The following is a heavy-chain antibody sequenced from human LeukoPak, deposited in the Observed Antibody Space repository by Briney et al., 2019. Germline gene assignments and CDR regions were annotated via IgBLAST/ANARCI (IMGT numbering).Heavy chain of an antibody. CDR1: GFTFSKYA. CDR2: ISGSGIAT. Sequence: GGSLRLSCVASGFTFSKYAMNWVRQAPGKGLEWISAISGSGIATYYADSVKGRFTISRDSSKNTLYLQMNSLRAEDTAVYYCAKDRIGDGYNFGYFDYWGQGTLVTVSS. D-gene: IGHD5-24*01. CDR3: AKDRIGDGYNFGYFDY. V-gene: IGHV3-23*01. J-gene: IGHJ4*02.